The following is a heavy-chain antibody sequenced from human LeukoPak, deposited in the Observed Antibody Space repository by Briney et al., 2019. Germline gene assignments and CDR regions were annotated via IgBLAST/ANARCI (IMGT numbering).Heavy chain of an antibody. CDR2: ITYSGST. CDR3: VRHTTSGWYQVVY. V-gene: IGHV4-59*01. CDR1: GGSISNYF. Sequence: SETLSLTCNVSGGSISNYFWSWIRQPPGKGLEWIGFITYSGSTDHNPSLRSRVTISVDASKNQFSLKLTSVTAADTAVYYCVRHTTSGWYQVVYWGQETLVTVSS. D-gene: IGHD6-19*01. J-gene: IGHJ4*02.